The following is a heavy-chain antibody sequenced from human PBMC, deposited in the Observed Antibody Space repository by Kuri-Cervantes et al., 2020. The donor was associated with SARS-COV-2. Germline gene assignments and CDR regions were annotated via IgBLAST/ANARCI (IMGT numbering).Heavy chain of an antibody. J-gene: IGHJ4*02. Sequence: GGSLRLSCKASGYTFTGYYMHWVRQAPGQGLGWMGWINPNSGGTNYAQKFQGRVTMTRDTSISTDYMELSRLRSDDTAVYYCARVPGIYSYGPPHFDYWGQGTLVTVSS. CDR2: INPNSGGT. CDR1: GYTFTGYY. V-gene: IGHV1-2*02. CDR3: ARVPGIYSYGPPHFDY. D-gene: IGHD5-18*01.